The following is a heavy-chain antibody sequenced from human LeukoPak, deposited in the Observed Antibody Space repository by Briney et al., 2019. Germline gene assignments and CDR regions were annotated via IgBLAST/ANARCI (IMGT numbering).Heavy chain of an antibody. D-gene: IGHD2-21*02. Sequence: GGFLRLSCAASGFTFSSYGMHWVRQAPGKGLEWVAVISYDGGNKYYGDSVKGRFIISRDNSKNTLYLQMNSLRAEDTAVYYCAKDSLAYCGGDCYSQVSEYFQYWGQGTLVTVSS. V-gene: IGHV3-30*18. CDR2: ISYDGGNK. CDR3: AKDSLAYCGGDCYSQVSEYFQY. J-gene: IGHJ1*01. CDR1: GFTFSSYG.